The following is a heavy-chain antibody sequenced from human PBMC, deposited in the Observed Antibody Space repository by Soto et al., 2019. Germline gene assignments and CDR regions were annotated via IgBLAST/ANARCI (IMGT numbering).Heavy chain of an antibody. CDR2: IYYSGST. V-gene: IGHV4-39*01. CDR3: AKGDSGSYSNAFDI. CDR1: GGSISSSSYY. Sequence: QLQLQESGPGLVKPSETLSLTCTVSGGSISSSSYYWGWIRQPPGKGLEWIGSIYYSGSTYYNPSPKSRDTISADTSKNPFSLKLSSVTAADTAVYYCAKGDSGSYSNAFDIWGQGTMVTVSS. J-gene: IGHJ3*02. D-gene: IGHD3-10*01.